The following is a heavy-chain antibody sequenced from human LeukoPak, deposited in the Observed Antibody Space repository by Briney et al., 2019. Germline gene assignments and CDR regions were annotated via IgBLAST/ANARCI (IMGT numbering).Heavy chain of an antibody. CDR1: GSTFSTSW. D-gene: IGHD5-12*01. CDR2: INPDGSTI. Sequence: PGGSLRLPCAASGSTFSTSWMAWIRQAPGKGLDWLGNINPDGSTINYVDSVKGRFTFSRDNAKNSLYLQMNSLRAEDTAVFYCARDSGYNAFDIWGQGTMVTVSS. J-gene: IGHJ3*02. V-gene: IGHV3-7*01. CDR3: ARDSGYNAFDI.